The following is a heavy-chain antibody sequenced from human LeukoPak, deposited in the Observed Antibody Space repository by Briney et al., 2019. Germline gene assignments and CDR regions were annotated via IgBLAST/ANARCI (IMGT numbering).Heavy chain of an antibody. CDR3: ARGRRVPAAIYYYYYYMDV. V-gene: IGHV4-61*01. CDR2: IYYSGST. Sequence: SETLSLTCTVSGGSISSSSYYWSWIRQPPGKGLEWIGYIYYSGSTNYNPSLRSRVTISVDTSKNQFSLRLSSVTAADTAVYYCARGRRVPAAIYYYYYYMDVWGKGTTVTISS. CDR1: GGSISSSSYY. J-gene: IGHJ6*03. D-gene: IGHD2-2*01.